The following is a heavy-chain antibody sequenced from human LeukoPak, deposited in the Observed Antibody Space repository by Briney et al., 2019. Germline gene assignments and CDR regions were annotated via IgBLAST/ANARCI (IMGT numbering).Heavy chain of an antibody. D-gene: IGHD2-15*01. CDR3: ARDRIYCSGGSCYPHVDY. J-gene: IGHJ4*02. CDR2: IYYSGST. Sequence: SQTLSLTCTVSGGSISSGGYYWSWIRQHPGKGLEWIVYIYYSGSTYYNPSLKSRVTISVDTSKNQFSLKLSSVTAADTAVYYCARDRIYCSGGSCYPHVDYWGQGTLVTVSS. V-gene: IGHV4-31*03. CDR1: GGSISSGGYY.